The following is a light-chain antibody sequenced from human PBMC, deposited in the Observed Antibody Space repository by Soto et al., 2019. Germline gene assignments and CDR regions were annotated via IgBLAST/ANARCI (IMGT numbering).Light chain of an antibody. J-gene: IGLJ1*01. CDR1: NRDVGTHNY. V-gene: IGLV2-8*01. Sequence: QSVLTQPPSASGSPGQSVTISCTGTNRDVGTHNYVSWYQQYPGKAPKLLIYDVVKRPSGIPHRFSGSKSGNTASLTVSGLQAEDEADYYCSSYTSSSTPYVFGTGTKVTVL. CDR3: SSYTSSSTPYV. CDR2: DVV.